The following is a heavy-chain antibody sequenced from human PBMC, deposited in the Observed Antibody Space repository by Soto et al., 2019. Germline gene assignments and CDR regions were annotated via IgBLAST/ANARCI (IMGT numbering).Heavy chain of an antibody. CDR2: IYPGDSDT. CDR1: GYSFTSYW. V-gene: IGHV5-51*01. CDR3: ARNEESWFGELLSRWFDP. J-gene: IGHJ5*02. Sequence: GESLKISCKGSGYSFTSYWIGWVRQMPGKGLEWMGIIYPGDSDTRYSPSFQGQVTISADKSISTAYLQWSSLKASDTAMYYCARNEESWFGELLSRWFDPWGQGTLVTVSS. D-gene: IGHD3-10*01.